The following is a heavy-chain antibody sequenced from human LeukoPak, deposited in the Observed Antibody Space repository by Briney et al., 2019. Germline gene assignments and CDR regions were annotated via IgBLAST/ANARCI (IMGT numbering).Heavy chain of an antibody. CDR2: IYPGDSDT. D-gene: IGHD4-17*01. V-gene: IGHV5-51*01. CDR1: GSSFTSYW. J-gene: IGHJ4*02. Sequence: GASIKISCKGSGSSFTSYWIGWVRQLPGKGLEWMGIIYPGDSDTRYSPSFQGQATISADTSISPAYLQCSSLKDSDTARFYCARDYGFDYWGQGTLVTVSS. CDR3: ARDYGFDY.